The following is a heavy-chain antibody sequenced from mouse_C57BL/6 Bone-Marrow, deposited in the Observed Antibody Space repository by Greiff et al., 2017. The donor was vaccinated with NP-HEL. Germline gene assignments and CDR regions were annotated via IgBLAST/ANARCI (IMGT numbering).Heavy chain of an antibody. CDR1: GYTFTSYG. Sequence: QVQLQQSGAELARPGASVKLSCKASGYTFTSYGISWVKQRPGQGLEWIGEIYPRSGNTYYNEKFKGKATLTADKSSSTAYMELRSLTSEDSAVYVCAYDYGSRVDWYFDVWGTGTTVTVSS. V-gene: IGHV1-81*01. J-gene: IGHJ1*03. CDR3: AYDYGSRVDWYFDV. D-gene: IGHD1-1*01. CDR2: IYPRSGNT.